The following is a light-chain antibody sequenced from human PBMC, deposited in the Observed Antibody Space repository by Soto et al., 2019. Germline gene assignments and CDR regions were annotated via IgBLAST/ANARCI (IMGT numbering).Light chain of an antibody. V-gene: IGKV4-1*01. Sequence: DIVMSQSPDSLAVSLGERATINCTSSQSVLSSSNNRNFLAWYQQKAGQPPKLLINWASSRASGVPDRFSGSGSGTEFTLTISSLQAEDVAVYYCHQYYRSPLTFGQGTKVEIK. CDR2: WAS. CDR3: HQYYRSPLT. J-gene: IGKJ1*01. CDR1: QSVLSSSNNRNF.